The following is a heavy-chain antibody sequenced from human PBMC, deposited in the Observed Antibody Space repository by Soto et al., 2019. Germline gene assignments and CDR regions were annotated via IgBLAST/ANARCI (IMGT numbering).Heavy chain of an antibody. CDR3: AGEGRYFDWLLSAYYYYGMDV. D-gene: IGHD3-9*01. J-gene: IGHJ6*02. Sequence: GGSLRLSCAASGFTFIDYAMSWVRQAPGKGLEWVSSISTAGHSTYSADSVKGRFTISRDNAKNSLYLQMNSLRDEDTAVYYCAGEGRYFDWLLSAYYYYGMDVWGQGTTVTVSS. CDR1: GFTFIDYA. V-gene: IGHV3-23*01. CDR2: ISTAGHST.